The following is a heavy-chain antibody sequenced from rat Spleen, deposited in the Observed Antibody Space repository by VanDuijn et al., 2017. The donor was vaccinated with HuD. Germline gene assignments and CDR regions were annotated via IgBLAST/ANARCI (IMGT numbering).Heavy chain of an antibody. CDR3: ARKGILRPGGDYFDY. V-gene: IGHV5-31*01. CDR2: ITSSGTGA. CDR1: GFTFYNYW. J-gene: IGHJ2*01. D-gene: IGHD1-6*01. Sequence: EVQLVESDGGLVQPGRSLKLSCVASGFTFYNYWMTWIRQAPGKGLEWVASITSSGTGAYYVDSVKGRFTISRDNAKSTLYLQMDSLRSEDTATYYCARKGILRPGGDYFDYWGQGVMVTVSS.